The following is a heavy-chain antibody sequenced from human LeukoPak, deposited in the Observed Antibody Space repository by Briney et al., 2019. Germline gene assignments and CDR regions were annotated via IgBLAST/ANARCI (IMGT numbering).Heavy chain of an antibody. CDR1: GFTFSTFW. Sequence: GGSLRLSRAASGFTFSTFWMSLVRQAPGKGLEWVANINQDGSEKYYVDSGKGRFTISRDNAKNSLYLEMNSLRAEDTAVYYCARGHYGMDVWGQGTTVTVSS. V-gene: IGHV3-7*03. CDR2: INQDGSEK. CDR3: ARGHYGMDV. J-gene: IGHJ6*02.